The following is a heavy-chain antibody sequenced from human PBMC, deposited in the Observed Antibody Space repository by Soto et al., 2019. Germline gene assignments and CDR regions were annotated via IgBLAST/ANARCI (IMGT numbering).Heavy chain of an antibody. CDR1: GYTFTNND. Sequence: QVQLVQSGAELKKPGASVRVSCKASGYTFTNNDVTWVRQATGQGLEWMGWVNPGSGDTGYAQKFQGRVTMTRDISIATAYMELSSLRSEDTAIYYCARMASFGSLNWFDPWGQGTLVTVSS. J-gene: IGHJ5*01. CDR3: ARMASFGSLNWFDP. D-gene: IGHD5-18*01. CDR2: VNPGSGDT. V-gene: IGHV1-8*01.